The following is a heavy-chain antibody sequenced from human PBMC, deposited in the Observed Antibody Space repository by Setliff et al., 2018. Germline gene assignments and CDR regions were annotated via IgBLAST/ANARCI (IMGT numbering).Heavy chain of an antibody. J-gene: IGHJ4*02. D-gene: IGHD7-27*01. CDR1: GFTFGDFS. CDR2: IGGRGIST. Sequence: GGSLRLSCAASGFTFGDFSMTWVRQAPGKGLEWVSGIGGRGISTYYADSVKGRFIISRDNVKNSLFLQMNSLRAEDTAVYYCVRDLHWGFDYWGLGTLVTVSS. CDR3: VRDLHWGFDY. V-gene: IGHV3-23*01.